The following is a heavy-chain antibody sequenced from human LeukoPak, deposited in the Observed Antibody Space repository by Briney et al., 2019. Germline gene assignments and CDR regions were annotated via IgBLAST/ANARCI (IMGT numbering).Heavy chain of an antibody. J-gene: IGHJ6*02. Sequence: GSLRLSCAASGFTVSSNYMSWVRPAPGKGLAWVSVIYSGGSTYYADSVKGRFTISRDNSKNTLYLQMNSLRAEDTAVYYCARHTSGSADYGMDVWGQGTTVTVSS. D-gene: IGHD6-19*01. CDR2: IYSGGST. CDR1: GFTVSSNY. V-gene: IGHV3-66*02. CDR3: ARHTSGSADYGMDV.